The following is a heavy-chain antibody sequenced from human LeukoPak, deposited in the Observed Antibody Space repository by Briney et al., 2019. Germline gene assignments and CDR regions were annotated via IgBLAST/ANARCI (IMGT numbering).Heavy chain of an antibody. D-gene: IGHD6-13*01. CDR3: AKLYSSSWYYFDY. J-gene: IGHJ4*02. CDR1: EFTFSSYA. CDR2: ISGSGINT. Sequence: PGGSLRLSCAASEFTFSSYAMSWVRQAPGKGLEWVSAISGSGINTYYADSVKGRFTISRDNSKNTLYLQMNSLRAEDTAVYYCAKLYSSSWYYFDYWGQGTLVTVSS. V-gene: IGHV3-23*01.